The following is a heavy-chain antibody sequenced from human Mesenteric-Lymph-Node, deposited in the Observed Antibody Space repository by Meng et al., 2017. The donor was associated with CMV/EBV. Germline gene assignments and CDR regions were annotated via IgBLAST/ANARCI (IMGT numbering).Heavy chain of an antibody. D-gene: IGHD2-15*01. V-gene: IGHV3-23*01. CDR2: ISGSGGST. Sequence: GGSLRLSCAASGFTFSSYAMSWVRQAPGKGLEWVSAISGSGGSTYYADSVKGRFTISRDNSKNTLYLQISSLRADDTAIYYCAKILQAHITSYYYGMDVLGQGTPVTVSS. CDR3: AKILQAHITSYYYGMDV. J-gene: IGHJ6*02. CDR1: GFTFSSYA.